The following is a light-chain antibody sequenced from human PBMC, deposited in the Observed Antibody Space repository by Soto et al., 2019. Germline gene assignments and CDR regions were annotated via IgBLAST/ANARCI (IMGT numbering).Light chain of an antibody. CDR2: DAS. CDR3: QQYNSCPRT. CDR1: QSIGSY. V-gene: IGKV3-11*01. J-gene: IGKJ1*01. Sequence: EIVWPKPPAPRPLSLGKGAPPPCGASQSIGSYLAWYQHKPGQPPRLLIYDASSRATGIPVRFSGSGSGTDFTLTISSLQPEDFATYYCQQYNSCPRTFGQGTKVDIK.